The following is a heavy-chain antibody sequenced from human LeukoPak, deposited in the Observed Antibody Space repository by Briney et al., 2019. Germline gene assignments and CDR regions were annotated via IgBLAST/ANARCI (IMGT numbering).Heavy chain of an antibody. CDR2: ISYSGST. CDR3: ARGRLGGSGSYYNVLDY. Sequence: SETLSLTCTVSGGSVSNNTYYWSWIRQPPGKGLEWIGYISYSGSTNYNPSLKSRVTISVDTSRNQFSLKLSSVTAADTAVYYCARGRLGGSGSYYNVLDYWGQGTLVTVSS. V-gene: IGHV4-61*01. D-gene: IGHD3-10*01. J-gene: IGHJ4*02. CDR1: GGSVSNNTYY.